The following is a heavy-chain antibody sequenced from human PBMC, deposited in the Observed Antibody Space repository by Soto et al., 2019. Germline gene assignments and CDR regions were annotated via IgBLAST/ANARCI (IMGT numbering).Heavy chain of an antibody. CDR2: IDPSDSYT. V-gene: IGHV5-10-1*01. Sequence: GESLKISCKGSGYSFTSYWISWVRQMPGKGLEWMGRIDPSDSYTNYSPSFQGHVTISADKSISTAYLQWGSLKASDTAMYYCARHHLKVSYDYVWGTEPYYFDYWGQGTLVTVSS. CDR1: GYSFTSYW. CDR3: ARHHLKVSYDYVWGTEPYYFDY. D-gene: IGHD3-16*01. J-gene: IGHJ4*02.